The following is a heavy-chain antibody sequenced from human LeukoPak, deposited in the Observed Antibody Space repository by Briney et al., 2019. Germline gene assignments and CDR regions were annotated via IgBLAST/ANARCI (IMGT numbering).Heavy chain of an antibody. CDR2: INPNSGGT. J-gene: IGHJ4*02. D-gene: IGHD3-9*01. V-gene: IGHV1-2*02. CDR3: ARVYDILTGYGY. Sequence: ASVNVSCKASGYTFTGYYMHWVRQAPGQGLEWMGWINPNSGGTNYAQKFQVRVTMTRDTSISTAYMELSRLRSDDTAVYYCARVYDILTGYGYWGRGTLVSVSS. CDR1: GYTFTGYY.